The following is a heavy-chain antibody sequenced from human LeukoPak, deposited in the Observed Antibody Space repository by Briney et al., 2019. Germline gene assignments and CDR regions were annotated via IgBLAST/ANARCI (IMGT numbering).Heavy chain of an antibody. D-gene: IGHD2-2*01. J-gene: IGHJ6*02. Sequence: SETLSLTCTVSGGSVSSGSYYWSWIRQPPGKGLEWIGYIYYSGSTNYNPSLKSRVTISVDTSKNQFSLKLSSVTAADTAVYYCARDQGGVVVPAAMRGYYYYGMDVWGQGTTVTVSS. CDR3: ARDQGGVVVPAAMRGYYYYGMDV. CDR1: GGSVSSGSYY. CDR2: IYYSGST. V-gene: IGHV4-61*01.